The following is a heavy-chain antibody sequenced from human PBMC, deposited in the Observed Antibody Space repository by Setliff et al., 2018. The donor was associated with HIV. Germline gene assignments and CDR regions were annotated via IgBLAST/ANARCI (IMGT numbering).Heavy chain of an antibody. CDR2: IYYNEKT. J-gene: IGHJ4*02. CDR3: ARLSGGMVPNY. D-gene: IGHD3-10*01. CDR1: GGSASNSRYY. Sequence: SSETLSLTCTVSGGSASNSRYYWAWIRQPPGKGLEYIGSIYYNEKTYYSPSLKSRVTISIDTSKNQILLRLSSVTAADTAVYYCARLSGGMVPNYWGQGTLVTVSS. V-gene: IGHV4-39*01.